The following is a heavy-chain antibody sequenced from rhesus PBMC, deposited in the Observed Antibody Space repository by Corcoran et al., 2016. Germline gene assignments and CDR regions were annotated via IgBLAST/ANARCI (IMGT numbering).Heavy chain of an antibody. V-gene: IGHV4-80*01. CDR3: ARYIATAFGY. D-gene: IGHD6-25*01. J-gene: IGHJ4*01. Sequence: QVQLQESGPGLVKPSETLSLTCAVPGGSFSSYWWSWIRQPPGKGLEWIGEINGNSGSTNYNPSLKSRVTISKDASKNQFSLKLSSVTAADTAVYYCARYIATAFGYWGQGVLVTVSS. CDR1: GGSFSSYW. CDR2: INGNSGST.